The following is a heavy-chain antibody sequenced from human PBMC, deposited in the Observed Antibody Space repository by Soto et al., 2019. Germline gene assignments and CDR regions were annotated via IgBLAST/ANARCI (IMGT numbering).Heavy chain of an antibody. Sequence: QVQLQESGPGLVKPSETLSLTCTVSGGSISSYYWSWIRQPPGKGLEWIGYIYYSGSTNYNPSLKSRLTIAVDTSKNRFSRKLSSVTAADTAVYYCARRYSSAFDIWGQGTMVTVSS. D-gene: IGHD6-13*01. J-gene: IGHJ3*02. V-gene: IGHV4-59*08. CDR3: ARRYSSAFDI. CDR1: GGSISSYY. CDR2: IYYSGST.